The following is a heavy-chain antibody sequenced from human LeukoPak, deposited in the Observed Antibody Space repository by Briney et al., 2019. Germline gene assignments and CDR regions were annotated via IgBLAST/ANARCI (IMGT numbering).Heavy chain of an antibody. CDR2: IIPIFGTA. J-gene: IGHJ6*02. V-gene: IGHV1-69*01. CDR1: GGTFSSYA. Sequence: ASVKVSCKASGGTFSSYAISRVRQAPGQGLEWMGGIIPIFGTANYAQKFQGRVTITADESTSTAYMELSSLRSEDTAVYYCARDIPHYYDSSGYYFSPTYYYYGMDVWGQGTTVTVSS. D-gene: IGHD3-22*01. CDR3: ARDIPHYYDSSGYYFSPTYYYYGMDV.